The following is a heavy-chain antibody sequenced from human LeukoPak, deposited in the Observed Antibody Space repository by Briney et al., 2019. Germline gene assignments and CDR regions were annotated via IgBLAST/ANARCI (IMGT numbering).Heavy chain of an antibody. CDR3: ARGCSGGSCHHDAFDI. J-gene: IGHJ3*02. Sequence: GGSLTLSCAASGFTFSSYWMHWVRQAPGKGLVWVSRINSDGSSTSYADSVKGRFTISRDNAKNTLYLQMNSLRAEDTAVYYCARGCSGGSCHHDAFDIWGQGTMVTVSS. V-gene: IGHV3-74*01. D-gene: IGHD2-15*01. CDR2: INSDGSST. CDR1: GFTFSSYW.